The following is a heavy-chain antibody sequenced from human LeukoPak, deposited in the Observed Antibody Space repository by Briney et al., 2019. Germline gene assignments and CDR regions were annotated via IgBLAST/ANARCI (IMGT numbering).Heavy chain of an antibody. V-gene: IGHV3-30*04. CDR2: ISYDGSNK. CDR1: GFTFSSYA. D-gene: IGHD2-15*01. Sequence: PGGSLRLSCAASGFTFSSYAMHWVRQAPGKGLEWVAVISYDGSNKYYADSVKGRFTISRDNARNSLYLQMYSLRDEDTAVYYCARDSDRRGDYWGQGTLVTVSS. J-gene: IGHJ4*02. CDR3: ARDSDRRGDY.